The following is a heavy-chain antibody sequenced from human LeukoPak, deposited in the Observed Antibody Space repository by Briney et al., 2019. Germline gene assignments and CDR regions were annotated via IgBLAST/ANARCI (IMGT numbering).Heavy chain of an antibody. CDR2: INTNTGNP. Sequence: ASVKVSCKASGYTFTSYAMNWVRQAPGQGLEWMGWINTNTGNPTYAQGFTGRFVFSLDTSVSTAYLQISSLKAEDTAVYYCARTSDYYGADYVDLWGQGTLVTVSS. V-gene: IGHV7-4-1*02. J-gene: IGHJ4*02. CDR1: GYTFTSYA. D-gene: IGHD3-10*01. CDR3: ARTSDYYGADYVDL.